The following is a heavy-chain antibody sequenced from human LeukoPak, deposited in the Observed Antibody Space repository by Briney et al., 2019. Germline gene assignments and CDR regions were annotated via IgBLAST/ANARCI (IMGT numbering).Heavy chain of an antibody. J-gene: IGHJ2*01. CDR2: IKQEGSER. V-gene: IGHV3-7*03. CDR1: VFTLSSYW. Sequence: GGSLRLSCASSVFTLSSYWMSGGRQAPGKGREWVANIKQEGSERYYVGSVKGGVTISRDKAESSQYLHMNRLRAEDMALCYCANEFGPLHHRHFDLWGRGTLVNVSS. D-gene: IGHD1-1*01. CDR3: ANEFGPLHHRHFDL.